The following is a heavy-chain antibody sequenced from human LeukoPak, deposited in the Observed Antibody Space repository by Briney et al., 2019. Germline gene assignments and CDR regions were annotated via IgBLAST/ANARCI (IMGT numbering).Heavy chain of an antibody. V-gene: IGHV3-23*01. CDR2: ISGSGGST. J-gene: IGHJ4*02. D-gene: IGHD6-6*01. Sequence: GGSLRLSCAASGFTFSSYWMSWVRQAPGKGLEWVSAISGSGGSTYYADSVKGRFTISRDNSKNTLYLQMNSLRAEDTAVYYCASHPYSSSALFDYWGQGTLVTVSS. CDR3: ASHPYSSSALFDY. CDR1: GFTFSSYW.